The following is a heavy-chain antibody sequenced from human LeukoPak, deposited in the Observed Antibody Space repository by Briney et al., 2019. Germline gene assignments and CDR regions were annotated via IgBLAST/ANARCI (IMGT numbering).Heavy chain of an antibody. V-gene: IGHV3-48*03. Sequence: GGSLRLSCATFGFTLSSYEMNWVRLTPGKGLEWISYITKGGATVLYAESVKGRFTISRDNANNSLYLQMNSLRAEDTAFYFCARLSVAVTRRFDLWGQGTLVTVSS. CDR3: ARLSVAVTRRFDL. J-gene: IGHJ5*02. CDR1: GFTLSSYE. CDR2: ITKGGATV. D-gene: IGHD6-19*01.